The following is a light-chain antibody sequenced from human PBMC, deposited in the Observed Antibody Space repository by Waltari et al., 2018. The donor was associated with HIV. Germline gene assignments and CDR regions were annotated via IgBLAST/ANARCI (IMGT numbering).Light chain of an antibody. CDR3: QQYNGPART. CDR1: QSISSW. CDR2: KAS. V-gene: IGKV1-5*03. J-gene: IGKJ1*01. Sequence: DIQMTQSPSTLSASVGDRVTITCRASQSISSWLSWYQQKPGKVPKLLIHKASNLESGVPSRFSGSGSGTEFTLTISSLQPDDFATYYCQQYNGPARTFGQGTKVEIK.